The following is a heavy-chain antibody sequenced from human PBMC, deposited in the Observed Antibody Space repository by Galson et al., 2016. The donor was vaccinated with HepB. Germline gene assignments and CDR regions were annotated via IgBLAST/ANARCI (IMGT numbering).Heavy chain of an antibody. CDR3: ARVLLDGMDV. Sequence: SETLSLTCAVSGGSISSSTWWSWVRQPPGKGLEWIGEIYHSGRTNYNPSLKSRVTVSIDKSKNQFSLKLRSVTAADTAVYYCARVLLDGMDVWGHGTPVPVSS. CDR2: IYHSGRT. V-gene: IGHV4-4*02. CDR1: GGSISSSTW. J-gene: IGHJ6*02. D-gene: IGHD2-15*01.